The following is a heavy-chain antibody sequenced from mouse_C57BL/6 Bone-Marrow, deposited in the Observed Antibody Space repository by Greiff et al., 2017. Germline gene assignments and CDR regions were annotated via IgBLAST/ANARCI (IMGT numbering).Heavy chain of an antibody. CDR3: ARGGLGGRAGCAY. CDR1: GYTFTSYG. CDR2: IYPRSGNT. Sequence: VQLQQSGAELARPGASVKLSCKASGYTFTSYGISWVKQRTGQGLEWIGEIYPRSGNTYYNEKFKGKATLTADKSSSTAYMELRSLTSEDSAVYFWARGGLGGRAGCAYWGQGTVVTVSA. D-gene: IGHD3-3*01. J-gene: IGHJ3*01. V-gene: IGHV1-81*01.